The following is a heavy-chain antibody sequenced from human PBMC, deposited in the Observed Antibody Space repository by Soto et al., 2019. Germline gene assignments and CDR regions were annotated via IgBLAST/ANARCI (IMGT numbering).Heavy chain of an antibody. CDR2: IYSGGST. D-gene: IGHD3-10*01. CDR3: ARGRLVRGVINYYGMDV. V-gene: IGHV3-53*04. CDR1: GFTVSSNY. J-gene: IGHJ6*02. Sequence: EVQLVESGGGLVQPGGSLRLSCAASGFTVSSNYMSWVRQAPGKGLEWVSVIYSGGSTYYADSVKGRFTISRHNSKNTLYIQMNSLRAEDTAVYYCARGRLVRGVINYYGMDVWGQGTTVTVSS.